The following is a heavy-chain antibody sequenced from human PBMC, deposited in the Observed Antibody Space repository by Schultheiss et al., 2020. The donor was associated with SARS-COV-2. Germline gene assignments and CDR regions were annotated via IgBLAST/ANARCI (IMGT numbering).Heavy chain of an antibody. CDR3: AKALLVDHYYGMDV. CDR1: GYTFTGYY. CDR2: INPNSGGT. D-gene: IGHD3-10*01. Sequence: ASVKVSCKASGYTFTGYYMHWVRQAPGQGLEWMGWINPNSGGTNYAQKFQGRVTITADKSTSTAYMELSSLRSEDTAVYYCAKALLVDHYYGMDVWGQGTTVTVSS. V-gene: IGHV1-2*02. J-gene: IGHJ6*02.